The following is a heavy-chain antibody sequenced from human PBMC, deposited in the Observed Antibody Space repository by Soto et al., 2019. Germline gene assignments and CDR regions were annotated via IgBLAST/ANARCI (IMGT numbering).Heavy chain of an antibody. CDR2: IYYSGST. V-gene: IGHV4-59*01. CDR1: GGSINSYY. CDR3: ARGQGHYQGMDV. Sequence: PSETLSLTCAVSGGSINSYYWSWIRQPPGEGLEWIGYIYYSGSTNYNPSLKSRVTMSVDTSKNQFSLKLSSVTAADTAVYYCARGQGHYQGMDVWGQGTTVTVS. J-gene: IGHJ6*02.